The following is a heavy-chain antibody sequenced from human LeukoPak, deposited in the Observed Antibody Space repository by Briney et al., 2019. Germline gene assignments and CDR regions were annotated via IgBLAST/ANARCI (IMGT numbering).Heavy chain of an antibody. CDR2: IHHRGGT. CDR3: ARRMAAPYYYYGMDV. CDR1: GGSISSDNW. Sequence: SETLSLTCAVSGGSISSDNWWSWVRQPPGKRLEWIGEIHHRGGTNYNPSLQSRVTISVDKSNNHFSLRLTSVTAADTAVYYCARRMAAPYYYYGMDVWGQGTTVTVSS. V-gene: IGHV4-4*02. D-gene: IGHD5-24*01. J-gene: IGHJ6*02.